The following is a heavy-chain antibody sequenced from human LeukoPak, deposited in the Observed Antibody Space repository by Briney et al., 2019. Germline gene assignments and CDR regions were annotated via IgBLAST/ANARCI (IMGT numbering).Heavy chain of an antibody. J-gene: IGHJ4*02. CDR1: GGSISSYY. D-gene: IGHD6-13*01. V-gene: IGHV4-4*07. CDR2: IYTSGST. Sequence: SETLSLTCTVSGGSISSYYWSWIRQPVGKGLEWIGRIYTSGSTNYNPSLKSRVTMSVDTSKNQFSLKLSSVTAADMAVYYCARDLDSYSSSWYPYTSGWYLDYWGQGTLVTASS. CDR3: ARDLDSYSSSWYPYTSGWYLDY.